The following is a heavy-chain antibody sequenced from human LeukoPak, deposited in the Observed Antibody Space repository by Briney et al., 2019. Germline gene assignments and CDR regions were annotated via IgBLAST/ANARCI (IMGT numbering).Heavy chain of an antibody. Sequence: ASVKVSCKASGYTFTTSDINWVRQAPGQGLQWMGWMNPNSGNAVYAQKFQGRVTMTRDTSINTAYMELSSLRFEDTAVYYCARGSPRSFDIWGLGTMVTVSS. CDR2: MNPNSGNA. CDR3: ARGSPRSFDI. V-gene: IGHV1-8*01. CDR1: GYTFTTSD. J-gene: IGHJ3*02.